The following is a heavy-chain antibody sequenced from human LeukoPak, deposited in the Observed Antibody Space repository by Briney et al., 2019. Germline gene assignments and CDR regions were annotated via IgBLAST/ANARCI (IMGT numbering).Heavy chain of an antibody. CDR1: GFTFSMYW. Sequence: GGSLRLSCTDSGFTFSMYWMSWVRQAPGKGLEWLASIKPDGSAAIYVDSMKGRFTISRDNDKNSLYLQMNSLTVEDTAVYYCATHSDWRFDFWGQGTLVTVSS. D-gene: IGHD6-19*01. CDR2: IKPDGSAA. CDR3: ATHSDWRFDF. J-gene: IGHJ4*02. V-gene: IGHV3-7*01.